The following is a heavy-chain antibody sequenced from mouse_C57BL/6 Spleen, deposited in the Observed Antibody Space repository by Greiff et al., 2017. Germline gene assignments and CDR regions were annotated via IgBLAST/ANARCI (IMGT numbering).Heavy chain of an antibody. D-gene: IGHD1-1*01. CDR3: ARSRVVGYYAMDY. CDR1: GYTFTSYW. J-gene: IGHJ4*01. CDR2: IHPNSGST. V-gene: IGHV1-64*01. Sequence: VKLQQPGAELVKPGASVKLSCKASGYTFTSYWMHWVKQRPGQGLEWIGMIHPNSGSTNYNEKFKSKATLTVDKSSSTAYMQLSSLTSEDSAVYYCARSRVVGYYAMDYWGQGTSVTVSS.